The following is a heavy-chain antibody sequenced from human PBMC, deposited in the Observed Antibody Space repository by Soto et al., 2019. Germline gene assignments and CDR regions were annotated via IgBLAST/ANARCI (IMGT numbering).Heavy chain of an antibody. Sequence: GGSLRLSCAASGFSFNTYSMNWVRQAPGKGLEWISSISSSSDFIFYTDSVKGRFTISRDNAKNSLYLQMNSLRAEDTAVYFCARALLYPIYSSALYDSWGQGTLVTVSS. CDR3: ARALLYPIYSSALYDS. CDR2: ISSSSDFI. J-gene: IGHJ4*02. D-gene: IGHD6-19*01. CDR1: GFSFNTYS. V-gene: IGHV3-21*01.